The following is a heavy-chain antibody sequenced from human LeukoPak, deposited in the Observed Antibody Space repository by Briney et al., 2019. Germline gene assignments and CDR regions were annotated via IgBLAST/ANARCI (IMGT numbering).Heavy chain of an antibody. Sequence: SETLSLTCTVSGGSISSSSYYWSWIRQPPGKGLEWIGEINHSGSTNYNPSLKSRVTISVDTSKNQFSLKLSSVTAADTAVYYCARGGIAVANDYWGQGTLVTVSS. CDR2: INHSGST. CDR1: GGSISSSSYY. J-gene: IGHJ4*02. CDR3: ARGGIAVANDY. V-gene: IGHV4-39*07. D-gene: IGHD6-19*01.